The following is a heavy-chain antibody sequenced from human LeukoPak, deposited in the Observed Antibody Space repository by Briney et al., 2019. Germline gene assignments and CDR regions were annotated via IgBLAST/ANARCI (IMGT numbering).Heavy chain of an antibody. J-gene: IGHJ6*02. Sequence: SETLSLTCTVSGGSISNGDHYWSWIRQHPGKGLEWIGHIYYSGSTYYNPSLKSRGIISVDTSKNQFSLKLSSVTAADTAVYYCARDDFGSSTFYGMDVWGQGTTVTVSS. CDR1: GGSISNGDHY. D-gene: IGHD2-2*01. CDR2: IYYSGST. V-gene: IGHV4-30-4*08. CDR3: ARDDFGSSTFYGMDV.